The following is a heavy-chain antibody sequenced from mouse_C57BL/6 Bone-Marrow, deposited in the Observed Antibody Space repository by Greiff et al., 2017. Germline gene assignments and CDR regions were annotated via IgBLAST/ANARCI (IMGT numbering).Heavy chain of an antibody. V-gene: IGHV1-63*01. CDR2: IYPGGGYT. Sequence: VQLQQSGAELVRPGTSVKMSCKASGYTFTNYWIGWAKQRPGHGLEWIGDIYPGGGYTNYNEKFKGKATLTADKSSSTAYMQFSSLTSEDSAIYYCARRTYYSNYDAMDYWGQGTSVTVSS. CDR1: GYTFTNYW. D-gene: IGHD2-5*01. J-gene: IGHJ4*01. CDR3: ARRTYYSNYDAMDY.